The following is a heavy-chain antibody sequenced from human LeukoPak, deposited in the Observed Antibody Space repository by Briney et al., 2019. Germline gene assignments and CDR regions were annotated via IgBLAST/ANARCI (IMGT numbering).Heavy chain of an antibody. Sequence: GGSLGLSCAASGFTFNNYGMHWARQAPGKGLEWVAVIWYDGSNKHYVDSVKGRFTISRDISKNTLYLQMNSLRAEDTAVYYCVRGYYAGRGHHFEYWGQGTLVTVSS. CDR3: VRGYYAGRGHHFEY. J-gene: IGHJ4*02. V-gene: IGHV3-33*01. D-gene: IGHD3-22*01. CDR1: GFTFNNYG. CDR2: IWYDGSNK.